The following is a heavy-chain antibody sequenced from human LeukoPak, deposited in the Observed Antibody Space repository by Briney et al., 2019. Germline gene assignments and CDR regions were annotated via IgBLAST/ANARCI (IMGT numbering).Heavy chain of an antibody. J-gene: IGHJ3*02. D-gene: IGHD3-3*01. CDR2: IIPALGTA. V-gene: IGHV1-69*01. CDR1: GDNFSMFG. Sequence: GASVKVSCKASGDNFSMFGFSWVRQAPGQGLEWMGGIIPALGTANYAQKFQGRGTFTADESTNTVYMELTTLTSEDTAVYYCAKDLNPPPEIFGVVIEAFDIWGQGTIVTVSS. CDR3: AKDLNPPPEIFGVVIEAFDI.